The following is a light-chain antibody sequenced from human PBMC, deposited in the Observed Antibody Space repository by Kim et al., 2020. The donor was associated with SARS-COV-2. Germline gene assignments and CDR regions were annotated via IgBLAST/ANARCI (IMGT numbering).Light chain of an antibody. J-gene: IGKJ4*01. Sequence: DVVMTQSPLSLPVTLGQPASISCRSSQSLVHSDGNTYLNWFQQRPGQSPRRLIYKVSSRDSGVPDRFSGSGSGTDFTLKISRVEAEDVGVYYCMQGTHWPLTFGGGTKVDIK. CDR3: MQGTHWPLT. V-gene: IGKV2-30*02. CDR1: QSLVHSDGNTY. CDR2: KVS.